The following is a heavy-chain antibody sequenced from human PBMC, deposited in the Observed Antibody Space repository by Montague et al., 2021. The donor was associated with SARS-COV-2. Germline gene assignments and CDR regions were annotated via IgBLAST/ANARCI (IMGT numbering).Heavy chain of an antibody. CDR1: GGSFSGYY. D-gene: IGHD1-1*01. CDR2: TNQSGRT. J-gene: IGHJ4*02. CDR3: ARVGGNEYRFFDY. Sequence: SETLSLTCAVYGGSFSGYYWSWIRQPPEKGLEWIGETNQSGRTNNNPSLKSRVIISVDTSKNQFSLNLSSVTAADTAVYYCARVGGNEYRFFDYWGQGSLVTVSS. V-gene: IGHV4-34*01.